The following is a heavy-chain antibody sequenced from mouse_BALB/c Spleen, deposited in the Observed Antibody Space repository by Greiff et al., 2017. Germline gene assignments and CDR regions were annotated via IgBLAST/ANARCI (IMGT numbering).Heavy chain of an antibody. J-gene: IGHJ2*01. CDR2: ISSGGST. CDR3: ARGGGGDDGYFDY. D-gene: IGHD2-12*01. Sequence: EVKVVESGGGLVKPGGSLKLSCAASGFTFSSYAMSWVRQTPEKRLEWVASISSGGSTYYPDSVKGRFTISRDNARNILYLQMSSLRSEDTAMYYCARGGGGDDGYFDYWGQGTTLTVSS. V-gene: IGHV5-6-5*01. CDR1: GFTFSSYA.